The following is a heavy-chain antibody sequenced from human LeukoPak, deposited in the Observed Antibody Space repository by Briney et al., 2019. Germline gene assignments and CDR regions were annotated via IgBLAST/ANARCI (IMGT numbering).Heavy chain of an antibody. Sequence: ASVKVSCKASGYTFTSYGISWVRQAPGQGLEWMGWISAYNGNTNYAQKLQGRVTMTTDTSTSTAYMELRSLRSDDTAVYYCARVVITMFRGTTGYYYGMDVWGQGTTVTVSS. CDR1: GYTFTSYG. CDR3: ARVVITMFRGTTGYYYGMDV. V-gene: IGHV1-18*01. CDR2: ISAYNGNT. J-gene: IGHJ6*02. D-gene: IGHD3-10*02.